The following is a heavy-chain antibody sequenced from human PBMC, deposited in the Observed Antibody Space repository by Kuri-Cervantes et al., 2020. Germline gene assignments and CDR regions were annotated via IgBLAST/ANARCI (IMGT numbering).Heavy chain of an antibody. J-gene: IGHJ2*01. CDR3: ARGYWYFDL. CDR1: GYRFTNYW. CDR2: IYPDDSDT. V-gene: IGHV5-51*01. Sequence: GESLKISCKGSGYRFTNYWIGWVRQMPGRGLEWMGIIYPDDSDTRYSPSFQGQVTISADKSISTAYLQWSSLKASDTAIYYCARGYWYFDLWGRGTLVTVSS.